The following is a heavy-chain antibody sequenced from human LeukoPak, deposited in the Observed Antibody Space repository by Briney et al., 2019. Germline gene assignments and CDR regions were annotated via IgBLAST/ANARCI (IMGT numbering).Heavy chain of an antibody. J-gene: IGHJ4*02. D-gene: IGHD3-10*01. CDR3: ARGIFGSGSYPDF. CDR2: IWHDGSHK. V-gene: IGHV3-33*08. CDR1: GFTFNTYA. Sequence: GGSLRLSCAAPGFTFNTYAMHWVRQAPGQGLELVALIWHDGSHKFYSNSVRGQFTISRDNSKDTVSLQMNSPGPEDAAVYYCARGIFGSGSYPDFWGQGTLVTVSS.